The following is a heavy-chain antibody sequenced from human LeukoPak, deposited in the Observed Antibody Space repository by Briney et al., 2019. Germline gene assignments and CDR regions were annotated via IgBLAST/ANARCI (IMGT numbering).Heavy chain of an antibody. Sequence: SETLSLTCAVSGYSISSGYYWGWIRQPPGKGLEWIGSIYHSGSTYYNPSLKSRVTISVDTAKNQCSLKLSSVTAADTAVYYCAGSRFLEWNDAFDIWGQGTMVTVSS. J-gene: IGHJ3*02. V-gene: IGHV4-38-2*01. CDR1: GYSISSGYY. D-gene: IGHD3-3*01. CDR2: IYHSGST. CDR3: AGSRFLEWNDAFDI.